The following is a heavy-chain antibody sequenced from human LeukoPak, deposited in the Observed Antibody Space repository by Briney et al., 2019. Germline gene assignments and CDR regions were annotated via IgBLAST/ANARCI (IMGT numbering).Heavy chain of an antibody. CDR3: ARAGGSGWFDP. J-gene: IGHJ5*02. Sequence: GGSLSLSCAASGFTFRNYWMHWVRQAPGKGLVWVSRINIDGSTRYADSVEGRFTISRDNAKNTLYLQMNSLRAEDTAVYYCARAGGSGWFDPWSQGTLVTVSS. CDR2: INIDGST. D-gene: IGHD3-10*01. V-gene: IGHV3-74*01. CDR1: GFTFRNYW.